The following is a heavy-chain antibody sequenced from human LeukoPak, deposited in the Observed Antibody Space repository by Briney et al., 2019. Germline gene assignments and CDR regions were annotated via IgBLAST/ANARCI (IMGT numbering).Heavy chain of an antibody. CDR3: ARGSIVGAQPDAFDI. CDR2: IIPIFGTA. Sequence: GASVKVSCKASGGTFSSYAISWVRQAPGQGLEWMGGIIPIFGTANYAQKFQGRVTITADESTSTAYMELSSLRSEDTAVYYCARGSIVGAQPDAFDIWGQGTMVTVSS. V-gene: IGHV1-69*13. CDR1: GGTFSSYA. D-gene: IGHD1-26*01. J-gene: IGHJ3*02.